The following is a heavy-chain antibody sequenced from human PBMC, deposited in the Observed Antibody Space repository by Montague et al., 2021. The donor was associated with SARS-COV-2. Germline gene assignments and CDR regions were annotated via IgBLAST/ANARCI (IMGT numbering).Heavy chain of an antibody. Sequence: SETLSLTCTVSGDSVSSSDHYWGWIRQPPGKGLEWLGIVYYRGYTYYXXXFKGRVTISIDASKNQFSLKLNSLTATDTAIYHCARRRLREDYFDFWGQGTLLTVSS. J-gene: IGHJ4*02. D-gene: IGHD5-12*01. V-gene: IGHV4-39*01. CDR2: VYYRGYT. CDR3: ARRRLREDYFDF. CDR1: GDSVSSSDHY.